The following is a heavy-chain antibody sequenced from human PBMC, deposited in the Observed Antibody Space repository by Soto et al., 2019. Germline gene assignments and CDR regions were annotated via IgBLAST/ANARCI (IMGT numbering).Heavy chain of an antibody. CDR3: AITYCRDNSCPRDFDF. V-gene: IGHV1-69*02. J-gene: IGHJ4*02. D-gene: IGHD2-21*01. Sequence: QVQVVQCGAEVKKPESSVKVSCKPSGGTFNTYTVNWVRLAPGHGLEWMGRFIPILDMANYAQKFQDRVTITADRSTFTGYMELNSLTSDDTAVYYCAITYCRDNSCPRDFDFWGPGTRVTVSS. CDR2: FIPILDMA. CDR1: GGTFNTYT.